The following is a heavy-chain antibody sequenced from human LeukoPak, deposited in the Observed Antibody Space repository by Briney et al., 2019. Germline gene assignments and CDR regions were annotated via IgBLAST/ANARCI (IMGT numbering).Heavy chain of an antibody. Sequence: PGGSLRLSCAASGFTFDDYAMYWVRQAPGKGLEWVSGISWNSGSIGYADSVKGRFTISRDNAKNSLYLQMNSLRAEDTALYYCAKGTLFQLFDLPDYWGQGTLVTVSS. CDR1: GFTFDDYA. CDR2: ISWNSGSI. CDR3: AKGTLFQLFDLPDY. D-gene: IGHD2-2*01. V-gene: IGHV3-9*01. J-gene: IGHJ4*02.